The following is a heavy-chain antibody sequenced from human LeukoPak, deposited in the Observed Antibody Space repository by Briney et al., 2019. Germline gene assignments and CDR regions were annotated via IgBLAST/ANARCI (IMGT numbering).Heavy chain of an antibody. D-gene: IGHD3-10*01. CDR2: IIPILGIA. CDR3: ARVGQAYGSGSYAFDI. CDR1: GYTFTGYY. Sequence: GASVKVSCKASGYTFTGYYMHWVRQAPGQGLEWMGRIIPILGIANYAQKFQGRVTITADKSTSTAYMELSSLRSEDTAVYYCARVGQAYGSGSYAFDIWGQGTMVTVSS. V-gene: IGHV1-69*04. J-gene: IGHJ3*02.